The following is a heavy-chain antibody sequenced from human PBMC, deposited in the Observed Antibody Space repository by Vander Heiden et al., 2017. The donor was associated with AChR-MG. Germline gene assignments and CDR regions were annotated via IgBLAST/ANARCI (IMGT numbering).Heavy chain of an antibody. D-gene: IGHD3-10*01. CDR1: GFSFSSYS. CDR2: ISRSSYTI. J-gene: IGHJ4*02. V-gene: IGHV3-48*02. CDR3: ARGGSPLRGLMYFFDR. Sequence: EVQLVESGGGLVQPGGSLRPSCAASGFSFSSYSMNWVRQAPGKGLEWVAHISRSSYTIQYAESVKGRFTISRDNANNSLYLQVNGLRDEDSAVYYCARGGSPLRGLMYFFDRWGQGTLVTVSS.